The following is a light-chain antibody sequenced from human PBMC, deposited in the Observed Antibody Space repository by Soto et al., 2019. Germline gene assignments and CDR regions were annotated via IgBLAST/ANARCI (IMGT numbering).Light chain of an antibody. V-gene: IGLV2-14*01. CDR1: RRDDGGYNY. CDR2: EVT. CDR3: SSYTISNTLPFV. Sequence: QSALAQAASVSGSPGQSITISCTGTRRDDGGYNYVSWYQQYPGKYPKLLIYEVTHRPSGVSNSFYLSMYGNKAALTISGLQAEDEADYYCSSYTISNTLPFVFGTGTKVTVL. J-gene: IGLJ1*01.